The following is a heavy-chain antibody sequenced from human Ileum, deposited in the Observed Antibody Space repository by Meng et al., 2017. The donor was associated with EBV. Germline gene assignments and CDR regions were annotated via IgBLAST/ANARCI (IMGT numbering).Heavy chain of an antibody. V-gene: IGHV4-61*08. CDR1: GGSVSSGGNY. Sequence: QVPPQESGPGLVKPSETLSLTCSVSGGSVSSGGNYWSWIRQPPGKGLEWIGYIYNSGSTNYNPSLKSRVTISVDTSKNQFSLKLSFVTAADTAVYYCARDGYSSGSGWGQGTLVIVSS. CDR2: IYNSGST. D-gene: IGHD6-19*01. J-gene: IGHJ4*02. CDR3: ARDGYSSGSG.